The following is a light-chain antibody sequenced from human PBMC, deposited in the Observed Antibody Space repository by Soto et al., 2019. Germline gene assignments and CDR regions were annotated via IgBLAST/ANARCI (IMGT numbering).Light chain of an antibody. CDR3: QQRSNWQIT. CDR1: QSVSSY. Sequence: EVGLTQSPATLSLTTGERANLSCRASQSVSSYLAWYQQKPGQAPRLLIFGASIRDTGIPDRFSGSGSGTDFTLTISSLEPEDFAVYYCQQRSNWQITFGQGTRLEIK. V-gene: IGKV3-11*01. J-gene: IGKJ5*01. CDR2: GAS.